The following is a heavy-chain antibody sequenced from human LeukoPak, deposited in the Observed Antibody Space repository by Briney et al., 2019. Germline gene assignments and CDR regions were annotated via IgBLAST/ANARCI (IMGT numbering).Heavy chain of an antibody. V-gene: IGHV3-11*01. CDR3: TTRDYSP. J-gene: IGHJ5*02. CDR2: ISISGTTI. CDR1: GFTISANY. Sequence: PGGSLRLSCAASGFTISANYMNWIRQAPGKGLEWVSYISISGTTIYYADSVKGRFTISRDNAKNSLYLQMNSLRAEDTAVYYCTTRDYSPWGQGTLVTVSS. D-gene: IGHD4-11*01.